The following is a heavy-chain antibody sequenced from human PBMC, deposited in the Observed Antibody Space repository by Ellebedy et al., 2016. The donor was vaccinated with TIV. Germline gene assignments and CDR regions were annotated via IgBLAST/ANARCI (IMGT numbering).Heavy chain of an antibody. V-gene: IGHV3-72*01. CDR1: GFTFSDHY. CDR2: IRSKINGGTT. D-gene: IGHD1-14*01. J-gene: IGHJ6*02. Sequence: GESLKISCAASGFTFSDHYMEWVRQAPGKGLEWVAFIRSKINGGTTEYAASVKCRFTISTDHSKNSLYLQMNSLRIEDTAVYYCARGRSGTSVFDVWGQGTTVTVSS. CDR3: ARGRSGTSVFDV.